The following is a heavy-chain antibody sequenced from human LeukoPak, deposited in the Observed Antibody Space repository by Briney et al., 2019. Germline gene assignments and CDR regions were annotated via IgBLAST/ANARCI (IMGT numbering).Heavy chain of an antibody. D-gene: IGHD6-13*01. V-gene: IGHV3-66*01. CDR1: GFTVSSNY. J-gene: IGHJ4*02. Sequence: GGSLRLSCAASGFTVSSNYMSWVRQAPGKGLEWVSVIYSGGSTYYADSVKGRFTISRDNSKNTLYLQMNSLRAEDTAVYYCARCGSSWYFDYWGQGTLGTVSS. CDR3: ARCGSSWYFDY. CDR2: IYSGGST.